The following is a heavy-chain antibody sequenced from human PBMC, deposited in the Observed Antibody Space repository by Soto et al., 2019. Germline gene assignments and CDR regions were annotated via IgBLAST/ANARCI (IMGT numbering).Heavy chain of an antibody. CDR3: AKCFRNYAADNFDN. CDR1: GFTFNNYA. V-gene: IGHV3-23*01. CDR2: ITGGGAGT. J-gene: IGHJ4*02. D-gene: IGHD4-4*01. Sequence: EVQLLESGGGLVQPGGSLRLSCAASGFTFNNYAMSWVRQAPGKGLEWVSTITGGGAGTYYADSVKGRFTISRDNSNNTLSLQMNSLRVEDTALYYCAKCFRNYAADNFDNWGQGTRVNVSS.